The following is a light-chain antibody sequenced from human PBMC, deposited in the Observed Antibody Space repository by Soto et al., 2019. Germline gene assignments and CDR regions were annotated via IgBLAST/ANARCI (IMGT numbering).Light chain of an antibody. Sequence: EIVMTQSPATLSVSPGERATLSCRASQSVSYNLAWYQQKPGQGPRLLIYGAFTRATGIPARFSGSGSGTEFTLTISSLQSEDFAVYDCTKYQNWPPITFGGGTKVEIK. CDR3: TKYQNWPPIT. CDR1: QSVSYN. CDR2: GAF. J-gene: IGKJ4*01. V-gene: IGKV3-15*01.